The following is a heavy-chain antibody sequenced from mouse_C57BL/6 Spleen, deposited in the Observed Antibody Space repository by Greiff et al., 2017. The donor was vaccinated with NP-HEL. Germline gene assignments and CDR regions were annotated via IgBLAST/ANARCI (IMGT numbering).Heavy chain of an antibody. D-gene: IGHD2-4*01. CDR2: INPSTGGT. V-gene: IGHV1-42*01. CDR3: ARWDYDYDFAY. CDR1: GYSFTGYY. J-gene: IGHJ3*01. Sequence: EVQLQESGPELVKPGASVKISCKASGYSFTGYYMNWVKQSPEKSLEWIGEINPSTGGTTYNQKFKAKATLTVDKSSSTAYMQLKSLTSEDSAVYDCARWDYDYDFAYWGQGTLVTVSA.